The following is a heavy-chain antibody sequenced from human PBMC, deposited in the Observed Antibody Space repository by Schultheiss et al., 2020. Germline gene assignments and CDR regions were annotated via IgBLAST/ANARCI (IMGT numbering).Heavy chain of an antibody. CDR1: GFTFSSYW. Sequence: GGSLRLSCAASGFTFSSYWMHWVRQAPGKGLEWVAVISYDGSNKYYADSVKGRFTISRDNSKNTLYLQMNSLRAEDTAVYYCARESHYSNINWFDPWGQGTLVNGS. D-gene: IGHD4-11*01. CDR2: ISYDGSNK. J-gene: IGHJ5*02. V-gene: IGHV3-30*03. CDR3: ARESHYSNINWFDP.